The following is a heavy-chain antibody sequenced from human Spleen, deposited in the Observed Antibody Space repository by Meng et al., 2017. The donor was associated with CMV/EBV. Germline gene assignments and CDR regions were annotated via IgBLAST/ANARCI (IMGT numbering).Heavy chain of an antibody. D-gene: IGHD1-26*01. V-gene: IGHV3-11*01. J-gene: IGHJ4*02. CDR1: GFTFSDFY. CDR3: AKRSTTTANYFFDS. Sequence: QVQLVESGGGLAKPGGSLRLPCVASGFTFSDFYMSWIRQRPGKGLEWVSYISGSGTTIYYSASVRGRFTISRDNAKNSLYLQMNSLRAEDTAVYFCAKRSTTTANYFFDSWGQGILVTVSS. CDR2: ISGSGTTI.